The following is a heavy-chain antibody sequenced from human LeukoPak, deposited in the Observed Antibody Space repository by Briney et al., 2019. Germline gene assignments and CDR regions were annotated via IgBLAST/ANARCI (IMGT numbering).Heavy chain of an antibody. CDR2: IIPIFGTA. V-gene: IGHV1-69*13. D-gene: IGHD7-27*01. CDR3: ARDGPKLTGDD. J-gene: IGHJ4*02. Sequence: GASVKVSCKASGGTFSSYAISWVRQAPGQGLEWMGGIIPIFGTANYAQKFQGRVTITADESASTAYMELSSLRSEDTAVYYCARDGPKLTGDDWGQGTLVTVSS. CDR1: GGTFSSYA.